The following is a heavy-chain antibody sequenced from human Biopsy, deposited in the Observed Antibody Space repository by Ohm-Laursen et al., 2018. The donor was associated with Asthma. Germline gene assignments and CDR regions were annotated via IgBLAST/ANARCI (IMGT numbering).Heavy chain of an antibody. J-gene: IGHJ2*01. Sequence: PSETLSLTCIVSGDATSTSGSYWGWIRQSPGKGLEWIGSIYYSGRTYYNPSLESRVTISADTSKNHFSLKVTSVTAADTAVYYCARAVSSSSYWYFDLWGRGDLVTVSS. D-gene: IGHD6-6*01. CDR2: IYYSGRT. CDR3: ARAVSSSSYWYFDL. CDR1: GDATSTSGSY. V-gene: IGHV4-39*02.